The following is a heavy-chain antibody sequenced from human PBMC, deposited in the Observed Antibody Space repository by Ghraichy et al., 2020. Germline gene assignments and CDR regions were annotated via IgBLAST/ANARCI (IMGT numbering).Heavy chain of an antibody. D-gene: IGHD3-22*01. V-gene: IGHV1-18*04. CDR2: ISVYNGNT. CDR1: GYTFSNYG. J-gene: IGHJ4*02. Sequence: ASVKVSCKASGYTFSNYGMSWVRQAPGQGPEWMGWISVYNGNTNYAQNLQGRVTMTTDTSMSTAYMELRSLRSDDTAVYYCARDYYYDSSGYQYFEYWGQGTLVTVSS. CDR3: ARDYYYDSSGYQYFEY.